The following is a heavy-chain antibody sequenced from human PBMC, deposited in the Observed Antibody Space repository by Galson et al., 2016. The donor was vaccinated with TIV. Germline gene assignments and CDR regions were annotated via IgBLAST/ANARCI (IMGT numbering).Heavy chain of an antibody. CDR2: ITSKTYGATT. CDR1: GFTFGHYA. J-gene: IGHJ3*02. V-gene: IGHV3-49*03. CDR3: TRTAMGSTRNAFDI. Sequence: SLRLSCAASGFTFGHYAVNWFRQAPGKGLEWVGFITSKTYGATTEYAASVKGRFTISRDDSRNIAYLQMNSPKTGDTAVYYCTRTAMGSTRNAFDIWGQGTVVTVSS. D-gene: IGHD1-1*01.